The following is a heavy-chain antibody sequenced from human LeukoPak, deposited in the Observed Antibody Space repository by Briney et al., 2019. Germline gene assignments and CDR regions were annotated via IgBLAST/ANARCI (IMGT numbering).Heavy chain of an antibody. D-gene: IGHD3-10*01. CDR3: AKVLSYGSGSYLDY. CDR2: ISYDGSNK. CDR1: GFTFSSYA. V-gene: IGHV3-30*04. J-gene: IGHJ4*02. Sequence: GGSLRLSCAASGFTFSSYAMHWVRQAPGKGLEWVAVISYDGSNKYYADSVKGRFTISRDTSKNTVFLQMNSLRAEDTAVYYCAKVLSYGSGSYLDYWGQGTLVTVSS.